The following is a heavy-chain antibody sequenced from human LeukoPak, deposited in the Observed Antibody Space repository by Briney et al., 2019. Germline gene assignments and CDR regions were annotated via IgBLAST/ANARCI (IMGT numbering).Heavy chain of an antibody. Sequence: QRGGSLRLSCAASEFIFSDYAMGWVRQAPGKGLEWVSTIDKTTYPTFYADSVKVRFTISRDNSKNTLYLQMNSLRTEDTAVYFCAKFEGATIPGWFNDYWGQGILVTVSS. D-gene: IGHD6-19*01. CDR3: AKFEGATIPGWFNDY. J-gene: IGHJ4*02. CDR1: EFIFSDYA. CDR2: IDKTTYPT. V-gene: IGHV3-23*05.